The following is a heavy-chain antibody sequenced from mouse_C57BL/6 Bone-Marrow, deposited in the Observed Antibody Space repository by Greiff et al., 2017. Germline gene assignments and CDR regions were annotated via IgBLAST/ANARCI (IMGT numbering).Heavy chain of an antibody. CDR3: AREDYYGYFDY. Sequence: LQQSGPELVKPGASVKISCKASGYSFTGYYMHWVKQSSEKSLEWIGEINPSTGGTSYNQKFKGKATLTVDKSSSTAYMQLKSLTSEDSAVYYCAREDYYGYFDYWGQGTTLTVSS. D-gene: IGHD1-1*01. CDR2: INPSTGGT. CDR1: GYSFTGYY. J-gene: IGHJ2*01. V-gene: IGHV1-43*01.